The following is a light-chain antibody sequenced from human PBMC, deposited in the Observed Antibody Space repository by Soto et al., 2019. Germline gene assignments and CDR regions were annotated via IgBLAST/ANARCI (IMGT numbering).Light chain of an antibody. V-gene: IGKV3-20*01. CDR2: GVS. CDR1: QSVSSTY. J-gene: IGKJ1*01. CDR3: QQYGNSPWT. Sequence: EIVLTQSPGTLSLSPGERATLSCRASQSVSSTYLVWYQQKPGQAPRLLIYGVSSRATGIPDRFSGSGSGTDFTLTISRLEPEDFVVYYCQQYGNSPWTFGQGTKVEIK.